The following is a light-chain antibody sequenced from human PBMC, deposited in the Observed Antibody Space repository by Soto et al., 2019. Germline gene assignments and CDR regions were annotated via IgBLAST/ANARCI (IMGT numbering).Light chain of an antibody. J-gene: IGLJ2*01. CDR1: SSDVGGYNY. CDR2: DVS. CDR3: SSYTSNSTLV. Sequence: QAASVSGSPGQSITISCTGTSSDVGGYNYVSWYQQHPGKAPKVMIYDVSNRPSGVSNRFSGSKSGNTASLTISGLQAEDEADYYCSSYTSNSTLVFGGGTKLTVL. V-gene: IGLV2-14*03.